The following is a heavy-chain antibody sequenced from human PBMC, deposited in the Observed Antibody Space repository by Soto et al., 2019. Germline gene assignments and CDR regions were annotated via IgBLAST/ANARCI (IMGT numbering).Heavy chain of an antibody. CDR1: GYSISSSY. D-gene: IGHD5-18*01. Sequence: QVQLQESGPGLVKPSETLSLTCTVSGYSISSSYWSWIRQPPGKGLEWIGHTYYSGSTNHNPSLRSRVTISLDTSKNQFSLKRTSVTAADTAVYYCARVSRGGNSYGYVDYWGPGTLVTVSS. CDR3: ARVSRGGNSYGYVDY. V-gene: IGHV4-59*01. CDR2: TYYSGST. J-gene: IGHJ4*02.